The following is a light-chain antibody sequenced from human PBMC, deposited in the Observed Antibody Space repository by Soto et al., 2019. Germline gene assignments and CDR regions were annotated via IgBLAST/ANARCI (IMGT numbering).Light chain of an antibody. CDR3: VLYVRTGISL. J-gene: IGLJ3*02. CDR2: STN. CDR1: SGSVSTSYY. V-gene: IGLV8-61*01. Sequence: QTVVTLEPSVSVSPGRTVTLTCGLSSGSVSTSYYPSWYQLTPGQAPRTIIYSTNPRSSGVPNRYSGSILANKAALTISGAQAYDEPDYYCVLYVRTGISLFGGGTNLTVL.